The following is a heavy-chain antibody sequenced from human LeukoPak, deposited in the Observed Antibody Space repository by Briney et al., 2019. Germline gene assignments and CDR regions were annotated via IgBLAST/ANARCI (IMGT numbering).Heavy chain of an antibody. CDR1: GGSISSGSYY. CDR2: IYTSGST. Sequence: SQTLSLTCTVSGGSISSGSYYWSWIRQPAGKGLEWIGRIYTSGSTNYNPSLKSRVTISVDTSKNQFSLKLSSVTAADTAVYYCARDLFPYYDIWGQGTLVTVSS. J-gene: IGHJ4*02. D-gene: IGHD3-9*01. V-gene: IGHV4-61*02. CDR3: ARDLFPYYDI.